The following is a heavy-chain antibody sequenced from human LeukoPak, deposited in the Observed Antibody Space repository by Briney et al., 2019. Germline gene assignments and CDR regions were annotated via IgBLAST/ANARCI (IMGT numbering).Heavy chain of an antibody. CDR1: GFTFSSYW. D-gene: IGHD3-10*01. Sequence: GGSLRLSCAASGFTFSSYWMSWVRQAPGKGLEWVANIKQDGSEKYYVDSVKGRFTVSRDNAKNTLYLQLSSLRAEDTAVYYCASGGRFGELSSSLWGQGTLVTVSS. V-gene: IGHV3-7*01. CDR3: ASGGRFGELSSSL. CDR2: IKQDGSEK. J-gene: IGHJ4*02.